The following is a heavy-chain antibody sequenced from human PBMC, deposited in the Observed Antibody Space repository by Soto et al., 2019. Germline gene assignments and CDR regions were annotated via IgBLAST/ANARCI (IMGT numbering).Heavy chain of an antibody. CDR3: VRDSHGDY. V-gene: IGHV3-74*01. Sequence: EVQLVESGGGLVQPGGSLRLSCAGSGFTFSNYWMHWVRQAPGKGLEWVSRIDHDGPTDYADSVRGRFTISRDNADNTLYLQMNSLRPEDTVVYYCVRDSHGDYWGQGTLVTVSS. CDR1: GFTFSNYW. CDR2: IDHDGPT. J-gene: IGHJ4*02.